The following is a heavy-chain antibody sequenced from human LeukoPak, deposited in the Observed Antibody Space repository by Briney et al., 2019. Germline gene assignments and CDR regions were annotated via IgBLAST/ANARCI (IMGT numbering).Heavy chain of an antibody. D-gene: IGHD3-3*01. CDR3: ATQDRSGYDLTVDY. CDR1: GGSISSYY. J-gene: IGHJ4*02. CDR2: INHSGST. V-gene: IGHV4-34*01. Sequence: SETLSLTCTVSGGSISSYYWSWIRQPPGKGLEWIGEINHSGSTNYNPSLKSRVTISVDTSKNQFSLKLSSVTAADTAVYYCATQDRSGYDLTVDYWGQGTLVTVSS.